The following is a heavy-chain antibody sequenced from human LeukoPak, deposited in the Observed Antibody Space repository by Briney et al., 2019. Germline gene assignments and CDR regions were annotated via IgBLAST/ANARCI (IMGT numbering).Heavy chain of an antibody. D-gene: IGHD5-24*01. CDR3: AKEGRWLQLGGAFDI. J-gene: IGHJ3*02. Sequence: GSLRLSCAASGFTFSSYAMSWVRQAPGKGLEWVSVISSDENNKYYADSVKGRFTISRDNSKNTLYLQMSSLRPEDTAVYYCAKEGRWLQLGGAFDIWGQGTMVTVSS. CDR1: GFTFSSYA. V-gene: IGHV3-30*04. CDR2: ISSDENNK.